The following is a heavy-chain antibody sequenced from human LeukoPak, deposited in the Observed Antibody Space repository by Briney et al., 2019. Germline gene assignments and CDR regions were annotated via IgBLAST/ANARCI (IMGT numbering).Heavy chain of an antibody. CDR2: INPSGGST. V-gene: IGHV1-46*01. J-gene: IGHJ3*02. CDR3: AKNYGSGSYARHDAFDI. Sequence: ASVKVSCKASGYTFTGYYMHWVRQAPGQGLEWMGIINPSGGSTSYAQKFQGRVTMTRDTSTSTVYMELSSLRSEDTAVYYCAKNYGSGSYARHDAFDIWGQGTMVTVSS. D-gene: IGHD3-10*01. CDR1: GYTFTGYY.